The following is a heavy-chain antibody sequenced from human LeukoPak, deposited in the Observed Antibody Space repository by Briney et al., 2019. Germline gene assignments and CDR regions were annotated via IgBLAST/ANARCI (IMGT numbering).Heavy chain of an antibody. V-gene: IGHV3-30-3*01. CDR1: GFTFSSYA. Sequence: GGSLRLSCVASGFTFSSYAMHWVRQAPGKGLEWVAVISYDGSNKYYADSVKGRFTISRDNSKNTLYLQMNSLRAEDTAVYYCARDFTATDAFDIWGQGTMVTVSS. CDR2: ISYDGSNK. CDR3: ARDFTATDAFDI. J-gene: IGHJ3*02. D-gene: IGHD2-21*02.